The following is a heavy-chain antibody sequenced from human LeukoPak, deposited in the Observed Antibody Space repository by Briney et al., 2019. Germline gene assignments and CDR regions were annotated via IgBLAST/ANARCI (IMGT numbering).Heavy chain of an antibody. J-gene: IGHJ5*02. CDR1: GYSISSGYQ. V-gene: IGHV4-38-2*02. CDR3: ARDPRWLTPDCTSTSCYENYFDP. CDR2: IYHSGSA. D-gene: IGHD2-2*01. Sequence: HSETLSLTCGVSGYSISSGYQWAWIRQSPGKGLEWIGSIYHSGSAHYNPSLKSRVTISVETSKNQFSLNMYSVTAADTAVYYCARDPRWLTPDCTSTSCYENYFDPWGQGTLVTVSS.